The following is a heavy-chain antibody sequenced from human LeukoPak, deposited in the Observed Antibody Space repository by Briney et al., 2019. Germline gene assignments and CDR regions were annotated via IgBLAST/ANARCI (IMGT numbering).Heavy chain of an antibody. Sequence: GGSLRLSCAASGFTFSSYSMNWVRQAPGKGLEWVSRINGDGSRIHYGDSVKGRFTISRDNAKNTLYLQMTSLRGDDTAIYFCARDALGGRTKFDSWGHGSLVTVSS. CDR2: INGDGSRI. CDR1: GFTFSSYS. D-gene: IGHD3-16*01. CDR3: ARDALGGRTKFDS. J-gene: IGHJ4*01. V-gene: IGHV3-74*01.